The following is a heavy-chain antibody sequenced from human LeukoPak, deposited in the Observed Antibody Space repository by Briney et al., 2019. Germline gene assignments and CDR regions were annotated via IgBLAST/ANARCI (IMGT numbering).Heavy chain of an antibody. CDR1: GFTFSSYA. CDR3: AKDRGYYDSVGYGFDI. V-gene: IGHV3-23*01. D-gene: IGHD3-22*01. Sequence: GGSLRLSCAASGFTFSSYAMSWVRQAPGKGLEWVSTISGSAGSTYYAVSVKGRFTISRDNPKNMLYLQMNSLRAEDTAVYYCAKDRGYYDSVGYGFDIWGQGTMVTVSS. CDR2: ISGSAGST. J-gene: IGHJ3*02.